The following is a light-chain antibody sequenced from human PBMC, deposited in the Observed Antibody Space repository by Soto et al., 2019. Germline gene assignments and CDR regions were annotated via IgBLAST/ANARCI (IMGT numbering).Light chain of an antibody. CDR1: TGAVTSGHY. CDR3: LLSYSGAASYV. V-gene: IGLV7-46*01. Sequence: QAVVTQEPSLTVSPGGTATLTCGSSTGAVTSGHYPYWFQQKPGQAPRTLIYDTSNKHSWTPARFSGSLLGGKAALTLSGAQPEDEAEYYCLLSYSGAASYVFGTGTKLTVL. J-gene: IGLJ1*01. CDR2: DTS.